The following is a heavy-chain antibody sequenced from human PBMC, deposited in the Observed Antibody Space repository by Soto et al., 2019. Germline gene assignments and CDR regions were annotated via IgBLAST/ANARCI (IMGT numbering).Heavy chain of an antibody. J-gene: IGHJ6*02. CDR3: ARDQQNIVVVPAAIRGYYCYGMDV. V-gene: IGHV3-33*01. CDR1: GFTFSSYG. Sequence: GGSLRLSCAASGFTFSSYGMHWVRQAPGKGLEWVAVIWYDGSNKYYADSVKGRFTISRDNSKNTLYLQMNSLRAEDTAVYYCARDQQNIVVVPAAIRGYYCYGMDVWGQGTTVTVSS. D-gene: IGHD2-2*02. CDR2: IWYDGSNK.